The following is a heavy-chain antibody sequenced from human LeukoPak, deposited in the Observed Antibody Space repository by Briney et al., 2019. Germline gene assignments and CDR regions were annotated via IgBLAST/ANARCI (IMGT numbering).Heavy chain of an antibody. CDR2: IYYSGST. D-gene: IGHD2-15*01. Sequence: SETLSLTCTVSGGSVSSYYWSWIRQTPGKGLAWIGYIYYSGSTNYNPSLKSRVTISIDTSKNQFSLKLSSVTAADTAVYYCARHEGNCSGGSCYSWEYGMDVWGQGTTVTVSS. CDR3: ARHEGNCSGGSCYSWEYGMDV. V-gene: IGHV4-59*08. J-gene: IGHJ6*02. CDR1: GGSVSSYY.